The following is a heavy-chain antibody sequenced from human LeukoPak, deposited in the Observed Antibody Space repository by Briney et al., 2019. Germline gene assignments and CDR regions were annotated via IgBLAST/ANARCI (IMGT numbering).Heavy chain of an antibody. CDR3: AISKLRYYFDY. V-gene: IGHV4-34*08. J-gene: IGHJ4*02. CDR2: INHSGST. CDR1: GFTFSSYA. Sequence: SGGSLRLSCAASGFTFSSYAMHWIRQPPGKGLEWIGEINHSGSTNYNPSLKSRVTISVDTSKNQFSLKLSSVTAADTAVYYCAISKLRYYFDYWGQGTLVTVSS. D-gene: IGHD1-1*01.